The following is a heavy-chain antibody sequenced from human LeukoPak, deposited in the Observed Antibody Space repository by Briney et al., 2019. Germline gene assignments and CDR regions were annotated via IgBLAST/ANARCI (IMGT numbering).Heavy chain of an antibody. CDR1: VGSHNIADYY. CDR3: ARDLGGDGFNLRNWFDP. V-gene: IGHV4-31*03. D-gene: IGHD5-24*01. J-gene: IGHJ5*02. Sequence: SQTLSLTCTVSVGSHNIADYYWGSIRQHPGKGLEWNGYIQYSGRRYNDASLKSRVSIAIDTSTNQYSLNLSSVTAADTAVYYCARDLGGDGFNLRNWFDPWGQGTLVSVSS. CDR2: IQYSGRR.